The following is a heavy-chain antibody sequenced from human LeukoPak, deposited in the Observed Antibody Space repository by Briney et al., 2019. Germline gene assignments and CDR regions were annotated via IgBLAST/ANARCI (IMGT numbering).Heavy chain of an antibody. D-gene: IGHD3-10*01. CDR3: ARAGNYYYYYMDV. V-gene: IGHV1-46*01. CDR1: GYTFTSYY. J-gene: IGHJ6*03. CDR2: INPSGGST. Sequence: GASVKVSCKASGYTFTSYYMHWVRQAPGQGLERMGIINPSGGSTSYARKFQGRVTMTRDTSTSTVYMELSSLRSEDTAVYYCARAGNYYYYYMDVWGKGTTVTVSS.